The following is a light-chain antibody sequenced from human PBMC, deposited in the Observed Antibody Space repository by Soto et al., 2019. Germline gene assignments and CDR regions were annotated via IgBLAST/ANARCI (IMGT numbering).Light chain of an antibody. J-gene: IGLJ2*01. Sequence: AVVTQPPSVSAAPGQTVTISCSGSGSNIGSNSVSWYQQVPGTAPKLLLYDNNKRPSGIPDRFFGSKSGTSATLGIAGLQTADEADYYCGTWESYLSVGVFGGGTKLTVL. CDR1: GSNIGSNS. CDR2: DNN. CDR3: GTWESYLSVGV. V-gene: IGLV1-51*01.